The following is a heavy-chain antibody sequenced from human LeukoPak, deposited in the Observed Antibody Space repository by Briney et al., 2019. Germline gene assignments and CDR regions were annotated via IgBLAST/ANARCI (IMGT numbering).Heavy chain of an antibody. CDR3: ARVGSYSAFDL. J-gene: IGHJ3*01. D-gene: IGHD1-26*01. Sequence: GGSLRLSCAASGFTFTNYAMHWVRQAPGKRLESVSAITSDGVSSYHADSVKGRFTISRDNSKNTLYLQMGSLRAEDMAVYFCARVGSYSAFDLWGQGTMVTVSS. V-gene: IGHV3-64*02. CDR2: ITSDGVSS. CDR1: GFTFTNYA.